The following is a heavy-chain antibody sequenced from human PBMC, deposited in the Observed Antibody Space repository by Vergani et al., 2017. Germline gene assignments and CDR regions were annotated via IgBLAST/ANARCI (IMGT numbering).Heavy chain of an antibody. J-gene: IGHJ4*02. CDR1: GLNFNDAW. CDR3: STCNVGASFS. Sequence: EVQLVESGGGLLKPGDHVRLSCAVSGLNFNDAWMTWVRQAPGKGLEWLGRVISKKDGGRADYSPHVKGTITISRDESKSTIYLDMNSLRIEDTATYYCSTCNVGASFSWGPGTRVTVSS. CDR2: VISKKDGGRA. V-gene: IGHV3-15*01. D-gene: IGHD1-26*01.